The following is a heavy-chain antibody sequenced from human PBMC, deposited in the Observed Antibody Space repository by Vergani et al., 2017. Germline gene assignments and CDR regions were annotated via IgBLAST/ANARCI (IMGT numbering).Heavy chain of an antibody. CDR1: GGSISSSSYY. CDR2: IYYSGST. Sequence: QLQLQESGPGLVKPSETLSLTCTVSGGSISSSSYYWGWIRQPPGKGLEWIGSIYYSGSTYYNPSLKSRVTISVDTSKNQFSLKLSSVTAADTAVYYCARDHRVVGVVLRSRLNWFDPWGQGTLVTVSS. V-gene: IGHV4-39*07. J-gene: IGHJ5*02. CDR3: ARDHRVVGVVLRSRLNWFDP. D-gene: IGHD3-3*01.